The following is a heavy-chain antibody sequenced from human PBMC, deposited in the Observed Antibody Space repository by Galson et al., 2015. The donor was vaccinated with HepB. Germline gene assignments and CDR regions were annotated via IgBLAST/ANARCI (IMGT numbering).Heavy chain of an antibody. J-gene: IGHJ4*02. Sequence: SLRLSCAASGFTVSSNYMSWVRQAPGKGLEWVSVIYSGGSTYYADSVKGRFTISRDNSKNTLYLQMNSLRAEDTAVYYCAREYGDSSGYEDYWGQGTLVTVSS. CDR3: AREYGDSSGYEDY. CDR1: GFTVSSNY. CDR2: IYSGGST. V-gene: IGHV3-66*01. D-gene: IGHD3-22*01.